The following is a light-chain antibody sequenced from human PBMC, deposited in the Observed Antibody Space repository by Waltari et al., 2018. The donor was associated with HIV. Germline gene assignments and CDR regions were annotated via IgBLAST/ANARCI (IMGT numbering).Light chain of an antibody. V-gene: IGKV1-16*01. CDR3: QQYHSDPRT. J-gene: IGKJ5*01. CDR2: AAS. Sequence: DIQMTHSPSSLPASLGDSVTLTCRASKGIHISLAWFQQKPGKAPKSLIYAASSLQSGIPARFSGSGSETDYTLTIDSLQPEDFATYYCQQYHSDPRTFGQGTRLEIK. CDR1: KGIHIS.